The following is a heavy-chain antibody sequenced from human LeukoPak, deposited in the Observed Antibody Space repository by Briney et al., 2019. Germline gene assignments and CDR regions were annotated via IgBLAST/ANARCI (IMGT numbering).Heavy chain of an antibody. J-gene: IGHJ4*02. CDR1: GYSFTSYW. Sequence: GESLKISCKGSGYSFTSYWIGWVRPMPGKGLEWMGIIYPGDSDTRYSPSFQGQVTISADKSISTAYLQWSSLKASDTAMYYCARNYYGSGSYYNGFDYWGQGTLVTVSS. CDR3: ARNYYGSGSYYNGFDY. CDR2: IYPGDSDT. V-gene: IGHV5-51*01. D-gene: IGHD3-10*01.